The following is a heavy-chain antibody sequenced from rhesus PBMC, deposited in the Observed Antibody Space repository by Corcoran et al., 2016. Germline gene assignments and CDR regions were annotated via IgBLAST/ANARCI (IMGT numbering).Heavy chain of an antibody. Sequence: QVQLQESGPGVVKPSETLSLTCAVSGGPISDSYRWSWIRQPPGKGLEWIGYIYGSTTSTNYNPALKSRVSISKDTSKNQFSLKLSSVTAADAAVYYCAGGRAVAAQIDYWGQGVLVTVSS. CDR3: AGGRAVAAQIDY. V-gene: IGHV4S10*01. D-gene: IGHD6-37*01. J-gene: IGHJ4*01. CDR2: IYGSTTST. CDR1: GGPISDSYR.